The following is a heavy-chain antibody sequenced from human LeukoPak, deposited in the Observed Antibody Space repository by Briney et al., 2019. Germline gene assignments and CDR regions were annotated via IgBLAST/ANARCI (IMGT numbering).Heavy chain of an antibody. CDR2: INPSGGST. V-gene: IGHV1-46*01. D-gene: IGHD3-9*01. J-gene: IGHJ5*02. CDR1: GYTFTSYY. CDR3: ALHYDILTGYYYWFDP. Sequence: ASVTVSCKASGYTFTSYYMHWVRQAPGQGLEWMGIINPSGGSTSYAQKFQGRVTMTRDMSTSTVYMELSSLRSEDTAVYYCALHYDILTGYYYWFDPWGQGTLVTVSS.